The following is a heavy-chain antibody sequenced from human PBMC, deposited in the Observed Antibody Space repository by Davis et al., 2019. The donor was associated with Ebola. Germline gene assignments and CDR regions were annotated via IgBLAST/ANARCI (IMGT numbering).Heavy chain of an antibody. J-gene: IGHJ5*02. V-gene: IGHV4-34*01. CDR2: INHSGST. CDR1: GGSFSGYY. D-gene: IGHD3-3*01. CDR3: ARQHYDFWSGYYGGNWFDP. Sequence: SETLSLTCAVYGGSFSGYYWSWIRQPPGKGLEWIGEINHSGSTNYNPSLKSRVTISVDTSKNQFSLKLSSVTAADTAVYYCARQHYDFWSGYYGGNWFDPWGQGTLVTVSP.